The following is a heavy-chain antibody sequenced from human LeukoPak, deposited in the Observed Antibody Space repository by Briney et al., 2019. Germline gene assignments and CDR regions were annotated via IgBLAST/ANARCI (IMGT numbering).Heavy chain of an antibody. CDR2: TYYRSKWYN. CDR3: TRQAYYYISGTYYSSLDV. D-gene: IGHD3-10*01. CDR1: GDTVSSNSAA. Sequence: SQILSLTCAISGDTVSSNSAAWNWIRQSPSRGLEWLGRTYYRSKWYNEYAVSVKSRISINPDTSKNQFSLQLNSVTPQDTAVYYCTRQAYYYISGTYYSSLDVWGQGTTVTVSS. V-gene: IGHV6-1*01. J-gene: IGHJ6*02.